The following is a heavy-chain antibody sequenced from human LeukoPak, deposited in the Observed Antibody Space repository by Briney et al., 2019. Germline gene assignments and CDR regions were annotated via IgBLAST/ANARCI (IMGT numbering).Heavy chain of an antibody. CDR1: GGSVSSGSFY. V-gene: IGHV4-61*01. Sequence: SETLSLTCTVSGGSVSSGSFYWSWIRQPPGKGLEWIGCVYFSGSTNYNPSLKSRVTMSVDTSKSHFSLKLSSVTAADTAVYYCARGRFFAGGAFYFDHWGQRTLVTVSS. D-gene: IGHD3-3*01. J-gene: IGHJ4*02. CDR2: VYFSGST. CDR3: ARGRFFAGGAFYFDH.